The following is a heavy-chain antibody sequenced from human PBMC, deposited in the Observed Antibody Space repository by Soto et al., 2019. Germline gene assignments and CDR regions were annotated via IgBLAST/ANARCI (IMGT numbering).Heavy chain of an antibody. CDR2: IIPIFGTA. V-gene: IGHV1-69*13. CDR3: ARARIAAAGLTSDAFDI. D-gene: IGHD6-13*01. CDR1: GGTFSSYA. Sequence: GASVKVSCKASGGTFSSYAISWVRQAPGQGLEWMGGIIPIFGTANYAQKFQGRVTITADESTSTAYMELSSLRSEDTAVYCCARARIAAAGLTSDAFDIWGQGTMVTVSS. J-gene: IGHJ3*02.